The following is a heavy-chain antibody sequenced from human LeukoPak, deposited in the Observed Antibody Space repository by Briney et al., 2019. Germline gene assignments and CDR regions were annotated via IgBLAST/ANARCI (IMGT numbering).Heavy chain of an antibody. J-gene: IGHJ5*02. Sequence: GGSLRLSCAASGFTFSSYWMHWVRQTPGKGLMWVSRIESDGSTIYSDSVKDRFTISRDNGKNTVYLQMNSLRVDDTAMYYCARAVTYFYGSVTYDWFAPWGQGTLVTVSS. D-gene: IGHD3-10*01. CDR2: IESDGST. CDR3: ARAVTYFYGSVTYDWFAP. CDR1: GFTFSSYW. V-gene: IGHV3-74*01.